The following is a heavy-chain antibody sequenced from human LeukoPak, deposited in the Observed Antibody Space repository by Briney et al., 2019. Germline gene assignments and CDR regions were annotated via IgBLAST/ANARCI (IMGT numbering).Heavy chain of an antibody. J-gene: IGHJ5*02. CDR3: ARDSSSGWFLSHNWFDP. V-gene: IGHV6-1*01. CDR2: TYYRSKWYN. D-gene: IGHD6-19*01. CDR1: GDSVSSNSAA. Sequence: SQTLSLTCAISGDSVSSNSAAWNWIRQSPSRGLEWLGRTYYRSKWYNDYAVSVKSRITINPDTSKNQFSLQLNSVTPEDTAVYYCARDSSSGWFLSHNWFDPWGQGTLVTVSS.